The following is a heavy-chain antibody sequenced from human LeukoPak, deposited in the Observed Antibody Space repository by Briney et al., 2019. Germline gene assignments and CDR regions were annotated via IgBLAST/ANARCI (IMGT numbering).Heavy chain of an antibody. CDR3: ASQYSSSSSSLN. CDR1: GYRFTSYW. V-gene: IGHV5-51*01. Sequence: GESLKISCKGSGYRFTSYWIGWVRPMPGKGLGWMGIIYPGDSDTRYSPSFQGQVTISADKSISTAYLQWSSLKASDTAMYYCASQYSSSSSSLNWGQGTLVTVSS. J-gene: IGHJ4*02. CDR2: IYPGDSDT. D-gene: IGHD6-13*01.